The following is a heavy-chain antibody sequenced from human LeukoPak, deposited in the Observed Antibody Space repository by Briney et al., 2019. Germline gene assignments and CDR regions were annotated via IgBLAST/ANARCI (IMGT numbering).Heavy chain of an antibody. CDR2: IRYDGSNK. CDR1: GFTFSSYG. V-gene: IGHV3-30*02. Sequence: GGSLRLSCAASGFTFSSYGMHWVRQAPGKGLEWVAFIRYDGSNKYYADSVKGRFTISSDNSKSTLYLQMNSLRAEDTAVYYCAKAIVVLISGQFWDYWGQGTLVTVSS. J-gene: IGHJ4*02. D-gene: IGHD3-22*01. CDR3: AKAIVVLISGQFWDY.